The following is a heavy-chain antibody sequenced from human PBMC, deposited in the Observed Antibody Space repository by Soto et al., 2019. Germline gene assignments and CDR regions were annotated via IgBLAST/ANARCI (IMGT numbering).Heavy chain of an antibody. D-gene: IGHD3-9*01. J-gene: IGHJ4*02. CDR2: IYYRGNA. Sequence: QLQLQESGPGLVKPSETLSLTCSVSDDSINSDKYYWGWIRQPPGKGLEWIGSIYYRGNAYYNPSLQALLTRSLDKSRSQFSLKLNSVTAADSAVYFCARLEGLATISYYFDFWGPGALVTVSS. V-gene: IGHV4-39*01. CDR3: ARLEGLATISYYFDF. CDR1: DDSINSDKYY.